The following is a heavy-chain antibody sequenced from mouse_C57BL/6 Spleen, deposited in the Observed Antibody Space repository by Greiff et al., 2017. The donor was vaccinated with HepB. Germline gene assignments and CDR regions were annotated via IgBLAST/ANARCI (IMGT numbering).Heavy chain of an antibody. V-gene: IGHV1-82*01. J-gene: IGHJ4*01. CDR2: IYPGDGDT. CDR3: VIYYDYPYAMDY. D-gene: IGHD2-4*01. Sequence: QVQLQQSGPELVKPGASVKISCKASGYAFSSSWMNWVKQRPGKGLEWIGRIYPGDGDTNYNGKFKGKATLTADKSSSTAYMQLSSLTSEDSAVYFCVIYYDYPYAMDYWGQGTSVTVSS. CDR1: GYAFSSSW.